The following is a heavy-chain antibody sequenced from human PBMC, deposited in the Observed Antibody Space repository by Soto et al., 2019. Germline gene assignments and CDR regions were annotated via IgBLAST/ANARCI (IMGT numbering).Heavy chain of an antibody. V-gene: IGHV3-21*01. J-gene: IGHJ6*03. CDR2: ISSSSSYI. Sequence: GGSLRLSCAASGFTFSSYSMNWVRQAPGKGLEWVSSISSSSSYIYYADSVKGRFTISRDNAKNSLYLQMNSLRAEDTAVYYCARVGGYSGYDFYYYYYMDVWGKGTTVTVSS. CDR1: GFTFSSYS. D-gene: IGHD5-12*01. CDR3: ARVGGYSGYDFYYYYYMDV.